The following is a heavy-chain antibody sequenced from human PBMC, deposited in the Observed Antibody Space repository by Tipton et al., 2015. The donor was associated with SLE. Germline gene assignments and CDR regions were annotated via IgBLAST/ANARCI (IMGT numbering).Heavy chain of an antibody. CDR3: AKGKADFDY. J-gene: IGHJ4*02. V-gene: IGHV3-30*18. Sequence: SLRLSCAASGFTFSSYGMHWVRQAPGKGLEWVAVISYDGSNKYYADSVKGRFTISRDNSKNTLYLQMNSLRAEDTAVYYCAKGKADFDYWGQGTLVTVSS. D-gene: IGHD6-25*01. CDR2: ISYDGSNK. CDR1: GFTFSSYG.